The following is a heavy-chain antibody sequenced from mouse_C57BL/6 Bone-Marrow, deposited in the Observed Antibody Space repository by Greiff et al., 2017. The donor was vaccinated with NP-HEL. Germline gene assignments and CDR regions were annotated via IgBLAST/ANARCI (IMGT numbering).Heavy chain of an antibody. J-gene: IGHJ4*01. CDR2: IWSGGST. CDR1: GFSLTSYG. V-gene: IGHV2-2*01. CDR3: ARRVGVYYYAMDY. D-gene: IGHD1-1*01. Sequence: VQLQQSGPGLVQPSQSLSITCTVSGFSLTSYGVHWVRQSPGKGLEWLGVIWSGGSTDYNAAFISRLSISKDNSNSQVFFKMNSLQADDTAIYYCARRVGVYYYAMDYWGQGTSVTVSS.